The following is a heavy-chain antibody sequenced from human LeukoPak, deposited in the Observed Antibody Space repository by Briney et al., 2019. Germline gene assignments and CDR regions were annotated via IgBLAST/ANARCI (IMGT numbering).Heavy chain of an antibody. J-gene: IGHJ2*01. D-gene: IGHD4-17*01. CDR3: ASGDYGWYFDL. V-gene: IGHV4-34*01. CDR1: GGSFSGYY. Sequence: PSETLSLTCAVYGGSFSGYYWSWIRQPPGKGLEWIGEINHSGSTNYNPSLKSRVTISVDTSKNQFSLKLSSVTAADTAVYYCASGDYGWYFDLWGRGTLVTVSS. CDR2: INHSGST.